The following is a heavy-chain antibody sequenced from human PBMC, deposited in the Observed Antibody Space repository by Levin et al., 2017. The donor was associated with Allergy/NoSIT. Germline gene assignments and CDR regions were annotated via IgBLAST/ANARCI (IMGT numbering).Heavy chain of an antibody. CDR2: INAGNGNT. V-gene: IGHV1-3*01. Sequence: GESLPLSFPSSFSPFPLSSLPFFLPSPFPRLAWLGWINAGNGNTKYSQKFQGRVTITRDTSASTAYMELSSLRSEDTAVYYCAASSSWYFDYWGQGTLVTVSS. J-gene: IGHJ4*02. CDR1: FSPFPLSS. CDR3: AASSSWYFDY. D-gene: IGHD6-13*01.